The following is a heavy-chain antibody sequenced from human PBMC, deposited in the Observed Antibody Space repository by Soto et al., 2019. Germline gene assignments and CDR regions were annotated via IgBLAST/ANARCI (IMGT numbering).Heavy chain of an antibody. V-gene: IGHV4-34*01. J-gene: IGHJ6*02. CDR2: VSDSGIT. D-gene: IGHD3-3*01. CDR3: AGFWEVLLYYGVDV. Sequence: PSETLSLTCDVFGGSVSGYYWGWVRQAPGKGLEWIGEVSDSGITKYSPSLKSRVTISLDTSKKQISLKMRSVTDADTAVYYCAGFWEVLLYYGVDVWGQGTTVTVSS. CDR1: GGSVSGYY.